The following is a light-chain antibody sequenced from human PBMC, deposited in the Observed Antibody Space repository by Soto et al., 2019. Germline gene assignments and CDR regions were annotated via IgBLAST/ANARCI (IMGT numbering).Light chain of an antibody. CDR3: LKYSSHSWT. Sequence: DIQMTHSPSTLSASVGDRVTITCRASRSISDWLAWYQQKPGKAPELLIFDAPNLKSGVSSRFSGSGSGTEFTLTISRLQPDDVATYYCLKYSSHSWTFGQGTKVDIK. J-gene: IGKJ1*01. V-gene: IGKV1-5*01. CDR1: RSISDW. CDR2: DAP.